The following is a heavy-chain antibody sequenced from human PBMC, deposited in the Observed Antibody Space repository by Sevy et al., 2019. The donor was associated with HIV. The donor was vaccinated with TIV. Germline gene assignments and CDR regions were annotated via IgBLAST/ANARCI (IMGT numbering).Heavy chain of an antibody. V-gene: IGHV3-7*01. D-gene: IGHD6-19*01. CDR3: ARGAIAVAGSDRLYFDY. CDR1: GFTFSSYW. J-gene: IGHJ4*02. CDR2: IKQDGSEK. Sequence: GGSLRLSCAASGFTFSSYWMSWVRQAPGKGLEWVANIKQDGSEKYYADSVKGRFTISRDNAKNSLYLQMNSLRAEDTAVYYCARGAIAVAGSDRLYFDYWGQGTLVTVSS.